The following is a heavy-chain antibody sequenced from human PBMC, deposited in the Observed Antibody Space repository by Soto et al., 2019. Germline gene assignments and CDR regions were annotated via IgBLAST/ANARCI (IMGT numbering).Heavy chain of an antibody. CDR2: ISYDGSNK. CDR1: GFTFSSYG. D-gene: IGHD2-21*02. J-gene: IGHJ4*02. Sequence: SGGSLRLSCAASGFTFSSYGMHWVRQAPGKGLEWVAVISYDGSNKYYADSVKGRFTISRDNSKNTLYLQMNSLRAEDTAVYYCAKDRDIVVVTGPPDYWGQGTQVTVSS. CDR3: AKDRDIVVVTGPPDY. V-gene: IGHV3-30*18.